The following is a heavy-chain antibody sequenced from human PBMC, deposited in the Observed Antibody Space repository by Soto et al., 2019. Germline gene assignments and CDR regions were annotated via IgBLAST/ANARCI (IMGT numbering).Heavy chain of an antibody. V-gene: IGHV3-11*01. CDR1: GFTFRNYY. CDR2: ISSREVTV. CDR3: QRVSARGWHVKCRDYCDS. Sequence: PGGSLRLSCAASGFTFRNYYMTWIRQAPGKGVECLSYISSREVTVYYADSVKGRFTISRDNTKNSLYLQMTTLKDEDTAVYYCQRVSARGWHVKCRDYCDSWGQGTLVTVGS. D-gene: IGHD6-19*01. J-gene: IGHJ4*02.